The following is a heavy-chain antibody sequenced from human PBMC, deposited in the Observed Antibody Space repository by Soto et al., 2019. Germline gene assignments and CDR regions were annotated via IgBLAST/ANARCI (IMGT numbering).Heavy chain of an antibody. J-gene: IGHJ4*02. CDR1: GYEFSSYW. CDR3: AAKMQSTSWYYFDY. CDR2: IYPGDSDI. Sequence: GESLKISCKGSGYEFSSYWIGWVRQMPGKGLEWMGIIYPGDSDIRYSPSFQGQVTISVGKSISTAYLQWSSLRASDTAMYYCAAKMQSTSWYYFDYWGQGALVTVSS. V-gene: IGHV5-51*01. D-gene: IGHD6-13*01.